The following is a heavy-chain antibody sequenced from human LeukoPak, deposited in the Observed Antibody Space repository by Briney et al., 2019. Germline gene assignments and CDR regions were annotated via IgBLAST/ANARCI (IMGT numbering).Heavy chain of an antibody. V-gene: IGHV3-30*19. Sequence: GGSLRLSCAASGFTFSSYGMHWVRQAPGKGLEWVAVISYDGSNKYYADSVKGRFTISRDNSKNTLYLQMNSLRAEDTAVYYCARVPHRRFAFDIWGQGTMVTVSS. J-gene: IGHJ3*02. CDR2: ISYDGSNK. D-gene: IGHD1-14*01. CDR1: GFTFSSYG. CDR3: ARVPHRRFAFDI.